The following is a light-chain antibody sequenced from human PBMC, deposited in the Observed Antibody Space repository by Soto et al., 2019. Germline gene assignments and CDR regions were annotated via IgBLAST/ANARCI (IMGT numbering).Light chain of an antibody. CDR1: QSISSY. V-gene: IGKV1-39*01. Sequence: DIQMTQSPSSLSASVGDRVTITCRASQSISSYLNWYQQKPGKAPKLLIYAASSLQSGVPSRFSGSGSGTDFTLTISSLQPEDFATYYCQQSCSTPTTFGGGTKVDIK. CDR3: QQSCSTPTT. CDR2: AAS. J-gene: IGKJ4*01.